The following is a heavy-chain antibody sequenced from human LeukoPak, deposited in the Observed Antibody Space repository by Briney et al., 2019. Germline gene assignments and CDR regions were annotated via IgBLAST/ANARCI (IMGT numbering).Heavy chain of an antibody. J-gene: IGHJ4*02. CDR3: ARVPPYYCSSTSCYANYFDY. D-gene: IGHD2-2*01. Sequence: SETLSLTCTVSGGSISSYYWSWIRQPPGKGLEWIGEINHSGSTNYNPSLKSRVTISVDTSKNQFSLKLSSVTAADTAVYHCARVPPYYCSSTSCYANYFDYWGQGTLVTVSS. CDR2: INHSGST. V-gene: IGHV4-34*01. CDR1: GGSISSYY.